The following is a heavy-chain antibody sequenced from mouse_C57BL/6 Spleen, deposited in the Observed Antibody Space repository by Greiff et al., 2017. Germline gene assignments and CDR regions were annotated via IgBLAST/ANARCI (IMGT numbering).Heavy chain of an antibody. CDR3: ARRVGTSGYFDY. CDR2: ISSGSSTI. J-gene: IGHJ2*01. V-gene: IGHV5-17*01. D-gene: IGHD4-1*01. CDR1: GFTFSDYG. Sequence: VQGVESGGGLVKPGGSLKLSCAASGFTFSDYGMHWVRQAPETGLEWVAYISSGSSTIYYADTVKGRFTISRDNAKNTLFLQMTSLRSEDTAMYYCARRVGTSGYFDYWGQGTTLTVSS.